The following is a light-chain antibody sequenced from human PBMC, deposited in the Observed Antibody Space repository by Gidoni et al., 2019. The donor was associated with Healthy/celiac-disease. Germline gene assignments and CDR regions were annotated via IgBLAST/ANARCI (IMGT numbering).Light chain of an antibody. J-gene: IGKJ3*01. CDR1: QSISSY. Sequence: DIHMTQSPSSLSASVGDRVTITCRASQSISSYLNWYQQKPGKAPKLLIYAASSLQSGVPSRFSGSGSGKDFTLTISRLQHEDFATYYCQQSYSTPFTFGPGTKVDIK. V-gene: IGKV1-39*01. CDR3: QQSYSTPFT. CDR2: AAS.